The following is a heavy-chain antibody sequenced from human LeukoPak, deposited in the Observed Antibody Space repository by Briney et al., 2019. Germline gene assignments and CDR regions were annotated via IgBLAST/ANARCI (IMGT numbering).Heavy chain of an antibody. D-gene: IGHD6-19*01. CDR3: ARAETPGYSSGWSVAY. CDR1: GFTVSSNY. Sequence: GGSLRLSCAASGFTVSSNYMSWVRQAPGKGLEWVSVIYSGGSTYYADSVKGRFTISRDNSKNTLYLQMNSLRAEDTAVYYCARAETPGYSSGWSVAYWGQGTLVTASS. CDR2: IYSGGST. V-gene: IGHV3-66*01. J-gene: IGHJ4*02.